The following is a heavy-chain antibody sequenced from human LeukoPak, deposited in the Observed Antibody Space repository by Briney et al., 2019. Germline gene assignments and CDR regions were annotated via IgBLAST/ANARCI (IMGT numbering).Heavy chain of an antibody. D-gene: IGHD3-10*01. CDR2: IYSGGST. CDR3: ARALFAGAFYGMDV. CDR1: GFTVSSNY. V-gene: IGHV3-66*01. Sequence: GGSLRLSCAASGFTVSSNYMSWVRQAPGKGLEWVSVIYSGGSTYYADSVKGRFTISRDNSKNTLYLQMNSLRAEDTAVYYCARALFAGAFYGMDVWGQGTTVTVSS. J-gene: IGHJ6*02.